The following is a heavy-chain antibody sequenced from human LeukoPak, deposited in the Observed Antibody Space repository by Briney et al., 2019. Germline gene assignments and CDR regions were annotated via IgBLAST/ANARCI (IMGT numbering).Heavy chain of an antibody. CDR1: GFIFNNFG. J-gene: IGHJ5*02. D-gene: IGHD3-22*01. Sequence: TGGSLRLSCTASGFIFNNFGLMWVRQAPGKGLEWVSAISNDGGGTTYADFVKGRFTISRDNSKNTVFLQMNSLRAEDTALYYCAKGSSGYFADLWGQGTLVTVS. V-gene: IGHV3-23*01. CDR2: ISNDGGGT. CDR3: AKGSSGYFADL.